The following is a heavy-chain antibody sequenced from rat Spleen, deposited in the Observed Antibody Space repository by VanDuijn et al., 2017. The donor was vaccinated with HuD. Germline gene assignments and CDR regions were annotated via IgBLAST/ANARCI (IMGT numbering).Heavy chain of an antibody. D-gene: IGHD1-10*01. Sequence: EVQLVESGGGLVLPGRSLKLSCVTSGFTFNYYWMTWIRQAPGKGLEWVASITNASGRTYYPDSVKGRFTISRDTAQNTLYLQMNSLRSEDTATYYCARPHNYRYVMDAWGQGTSVTVSS. J-gene: IGHJ4*01. CDR3: ARPHNYRYVMDA. CDR1: GFTFNYYW. V-gene: IGHV5-31*01. CDR2: ITNASGRT.